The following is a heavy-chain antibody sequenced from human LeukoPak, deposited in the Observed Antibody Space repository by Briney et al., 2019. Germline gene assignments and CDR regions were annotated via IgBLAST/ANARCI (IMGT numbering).Heavy chain of an antibody. Sequence: KASETLSLTCTVSVGSISSGVYYWSWVRPPPGAGLEWIGYIYYSGITYYHPSRKSRVTISVDTSKNQFSLKLSSVTAADTAVYYCARASGSYDAVDYWGQGTLVTVSS. D-gene: IGHD1-26*01. CDR2: IYYSGIT. CDR3: ARASGSYDAVDY. J-gene: IGHJ4*02. V-gene: IGHV4-30-4*08. CDR1: VGSISSGVYY.